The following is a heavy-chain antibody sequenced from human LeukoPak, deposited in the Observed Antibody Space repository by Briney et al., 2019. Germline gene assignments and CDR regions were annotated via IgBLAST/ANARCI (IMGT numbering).Heavy chain of an antibody. CDR1: AGSFSGYY. V-gene: IGHV4-34*01. D-gene: IGHD5-18*01. CDR2: INHSGST. Sequence: PSETLSLTCAVYAGSFSGYYWSWIRQPPGKGLEWIGEINHSGSTNYNPSLKSRVTISVDTSKNQFSLKLSSVTAADTAVYYCARGRRGYSYGIYYYYYMDVWGKGTTVTVSS. CDR3: ARGRRGYSYGIYYYYYMDV. J-gene: IGHJ6*03.